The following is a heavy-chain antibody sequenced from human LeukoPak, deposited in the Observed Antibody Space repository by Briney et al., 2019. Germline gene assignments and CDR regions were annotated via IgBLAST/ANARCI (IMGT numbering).Heavy chain of an antibody. V-gene: IGHV4-34*01. J-gene: IGHJ5*02. Sequence: PSETLSLTCAVYGGSFSGYYWSWIRQPPGKGLEWVAYMHHTGNTYYNSSLQSRLTISVDTSKNQFSLKFTFVTAADTAMYYCTRHLSGSSWFDPWGQGTLVTVSS. D-gene: IGHD1-26*01. CDR3: TRHLSGSSWFDP. CDR2: MHHTGNT. CDR1: GGSFSGYY.